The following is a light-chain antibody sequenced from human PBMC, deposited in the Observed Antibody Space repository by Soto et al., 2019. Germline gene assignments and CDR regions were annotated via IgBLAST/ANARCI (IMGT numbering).Light chain of an antibody. CDR3: SPYAGPTVFI. V-gene: IGLV2-11*01. J-gene: IGLJ2*01. CDR2: DVN. Sequence: QSALTQPPSVSGSPGQSVSISCTGTSSDVGYYNYVSWYQQHPGKAPKLMIFDVNRRPSGVPDRFSGSKSGNTASLTISGLQTGDEADSFCSPYAGPTVFIFGGGTKLTVL. CDR1: SSDVGYYNY.